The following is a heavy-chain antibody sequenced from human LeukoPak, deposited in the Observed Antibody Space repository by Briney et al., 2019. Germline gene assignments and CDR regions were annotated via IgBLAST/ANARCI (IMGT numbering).Heavy chain of an antibody. D-gene: IGHD5-18*01. J-gene: IGHJ4*02. CDR3: AKGYSYSDY. V-gene: IGHV3-49*03. Sequence: GGSLRLSCSASGFTFGDQAMTWFRQAPGKGLEWIGFIRSSPYGATTESAASVKGRFTISRDDSKSIAYLQMNTLKTEDTAVYYCAKGYSYSDYWGQGTLVTVSS. CDR2: IRSSPYGATT. CDR1: GFTFGDQA.